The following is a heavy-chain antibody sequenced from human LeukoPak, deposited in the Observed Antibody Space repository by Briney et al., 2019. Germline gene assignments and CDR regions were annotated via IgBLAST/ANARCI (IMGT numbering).Heavy chain of an antibody. CDR1: GFTFSSYS. CDR2: IGSSSPYI. D-gene: IGHD3-9*01. J-gene: IGHJ4*02. Sequence: GGSLRLSCAASGFTFSSYSMNWVRQAPGKGLEWVSSIGSSSPYIYYADSLKGRFIISRDNSKNLLFLQMISLRAEDTAVYYCARDADILTAYSFDYWGQGTLVTVSS. CDR3: ARDADILTAYSFDY. V-gene: IGHV3-21*01.